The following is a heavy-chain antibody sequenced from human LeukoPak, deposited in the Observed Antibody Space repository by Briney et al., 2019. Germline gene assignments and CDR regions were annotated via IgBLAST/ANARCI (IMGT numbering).Heavy chain of an antibody. CDR1: GGTFSSYA. D-gene: IGHD6-13*01. CDR3: ARDGLSIAAAWGSVYYYYYMDV. V-gene: IGHV1-69*05. CDR2: IIPIFGTA. J-gene: IGHJ6*03. Sequence: SVKVSCTASGGTFSSYAISWVRQAPGQGLKWMGGIIPIFGTANYAQKFQGRVTITTDESTSTAYMELSSLRSEDTAVYYCARDGLSIAAAWGSVYYYYYMDVWGKGTTVTVSS.